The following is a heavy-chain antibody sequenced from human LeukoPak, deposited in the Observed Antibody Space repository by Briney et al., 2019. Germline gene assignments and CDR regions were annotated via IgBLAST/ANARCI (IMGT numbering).Heavy chain of an antibody. V-gene: IGHV3-21*05. D-gene: IGHD3-22*01. Sequence: GGSLRLSCAASGFTFSSFAMNWVRQAPGKGLEWVSYISSSSSYIYYADSVKGRFTISRDNAKNSLYLQMNSLRAEDTAVYYCARDISPYYDSSGPDYWGQGTLVTVSS. CDR2: ISSSSSYI. CDR3: ARDISPYYDSSGPDY. J-gene: IGHJ4*02. CDR1: GFTFSSFA.